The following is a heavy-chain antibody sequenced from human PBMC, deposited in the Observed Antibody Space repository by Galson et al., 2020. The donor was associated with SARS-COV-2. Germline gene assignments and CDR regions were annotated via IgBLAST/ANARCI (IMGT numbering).Heavy chain of an antibody. CDR1: GYTFTGYY. D-gene: IGHD3-22*01. CDR3: ARLPYYYDSSGYKGAFDY. Sequence: ASVKVSCKASGYTFTGYYMHWVRQAPGQGLEWMGWINPNSGGTNYAQKFQGRVTMTRDTSISTAYMELSRLRSDDTAVYYCARLPYYYDSSGYKGAFDYWGQGTLVTVSS. J-gene: IGHJ4*02. CDR2: INPNSGGT. V-gene: IGHV1-2*02.